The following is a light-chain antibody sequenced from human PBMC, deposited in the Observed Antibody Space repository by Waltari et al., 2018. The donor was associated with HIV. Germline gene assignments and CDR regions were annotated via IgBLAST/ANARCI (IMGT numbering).Light chain of an antibody. CDR3: QSYDSRLSGSVV. V-gene: IGLV1-40*01. Sequence: QSALTQPPSVSGAPGQSVTIFCSGSNSNIGAGFDVPWYQQVPGTAPRLLIYDNNNRPSGVPDRFSGSKSGTSASLAINGLQSEDEADYYCQSYDSRLSGSVVFGGGTKVTVL. CDR2: DNN. J-gene: IGLJ2*01. CDR1: NSNIGAGFD.